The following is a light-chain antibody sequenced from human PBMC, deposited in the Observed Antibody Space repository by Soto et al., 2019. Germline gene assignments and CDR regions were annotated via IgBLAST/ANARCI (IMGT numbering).Light chain of an antibody. CDR1: SNNIGGYNV. CDR3: CSFAGSRSFWV. V-gene: IGLV2-23*02. CDR2: EVS. J-gene: IGLJ3*02. Sequence: QSALTQPASVSGSHGQSITISCTGTSNNIGGYNVVSWYQQHPGRAPKLIIYEVSQRPSGVSNRFSGSKSGNTASLTISGLLAEDEADYHCCSFAGSRSFWVFGGGTKLTVL.